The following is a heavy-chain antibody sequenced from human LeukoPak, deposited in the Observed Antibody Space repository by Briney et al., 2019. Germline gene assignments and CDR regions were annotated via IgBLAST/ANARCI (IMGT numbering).Heavy chain of an antibody. J-gene: IGHJ4*02. CDR1: GFTFSSYW. D-gene: IGHD2-15*01. CDR2: IKQDGSEK. V-gene: IGHV3-7*01. CDR3: ARDQTYCSGGSCYGRDY. Sequence: GGSLRLSCAASGFTFSSYWMSWVRQAPGKGLEWVANIKQDGSEKYYVDSVKGRFTISRDNAKNSLYLQMNSLRAEDTAVYYCARDQTYCSGGSCYGRDYWGQGTLVTVSS.